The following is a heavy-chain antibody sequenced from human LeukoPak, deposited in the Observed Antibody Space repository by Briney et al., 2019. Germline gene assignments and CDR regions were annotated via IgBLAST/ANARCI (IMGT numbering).Heavy chain of an antibody. Sequence: SETLSLTCTVSGGSISSYYWSWIRQPPGKGLEWIGYIYYSGSINYNPSLKSRVTISVDTSKNQFSLKLSSVTAADTAVYYCAREGLYNWFDPWGQGTLVTVSS. J-gene: IGHJ5*02. CDR3: AREGLYNWFDP. CDR1: GGSISSYY. CDR2: IYYSGSI. V-gene: IGHV4-59*01. D-gene: IGHD3-22*01.